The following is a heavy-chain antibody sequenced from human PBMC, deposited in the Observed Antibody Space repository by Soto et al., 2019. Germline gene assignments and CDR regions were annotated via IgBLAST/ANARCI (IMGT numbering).Heavy chain of an antibody. Sequence: GGSLRLSCAAPGFTFSNAWMSWVRQAPGKGLEWVGRIKSKTDGGTTDYAAPVKGRFTISRDDSKNTLYLQMNSLKTEDTAVYYCTTAGTPLLWFGELSNGMDVWGQGTTVTVSS. J-gene: IGHJ6*02. V-gene: IGHV3-15*01. D-gene: IGHD3-10*01. CDR1: GFTFSNAW. CDR3: TTAGTPLLWFGELSNGMDV. CDR2: IKSKTDGGTT.